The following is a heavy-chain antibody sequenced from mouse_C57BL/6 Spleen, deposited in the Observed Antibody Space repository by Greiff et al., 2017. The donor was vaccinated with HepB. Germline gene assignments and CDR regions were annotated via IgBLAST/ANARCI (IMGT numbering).Heavy chain of an antibody. Sequence: QVQLQQPGTELVKPGASVKLSCKASGYTFTSYWMHWVKQRPGQGLEWIGNNNPSNGGTNYNEKFKSKATLTVDKSSSTAYMQLSSLTSEDSAVYYCARWGYGSSYPFAYWGQGTLVTVSA. CDR2: NNPSNGGT. CDR1: GYTFTSYW. CDR3: ARWGYGSSYPFAY. J-gene: IGHJ3*01. V-gene: IGHV1-53*01. D-gene: IGHD1-1*01.